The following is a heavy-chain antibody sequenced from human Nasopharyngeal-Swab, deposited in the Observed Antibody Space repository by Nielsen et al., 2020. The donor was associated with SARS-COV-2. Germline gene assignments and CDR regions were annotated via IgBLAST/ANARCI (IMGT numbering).Heavy chain of an antibody. V-gene: IGHV1-3*01. Sequence: WVRQAPGQRLEWMGWINAGNGNTKYSQKFQGRVTITRDTSASTAYMDLSSLRSEDTAVYYCARDGYYDYVWLSSTSYFDYWRTGPPATFSS. CDR3: ARDGYYDYVWLSSTSYFDY. CDR2: INAGNGNT. J-gene: IGHJ4*02. D-gene: IGHD3-16*01.